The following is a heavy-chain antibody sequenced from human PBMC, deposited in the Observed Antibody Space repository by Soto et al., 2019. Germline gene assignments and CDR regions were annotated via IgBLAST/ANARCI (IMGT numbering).Heavy chain of an antibody. CDR3: AKKGFCSGGSCYAFDF. D-gene: IGHD2-15*01. J-gene: IGHJ4*02. CDR1: GFTFSSYA. CDR2: ISYDGSNK. Sequence: GGSLRLSCAASGFTFSSYAMHWVRQAPGKGLEWVAVISYDGSNKYYADSAKGRFTISRDNSKNTLYLQMNSLRVEDTAVYYCAKKGFCSGGSCYAFDFWGQGTLVTVSS. V-gene: IGHV3-30-3*02.